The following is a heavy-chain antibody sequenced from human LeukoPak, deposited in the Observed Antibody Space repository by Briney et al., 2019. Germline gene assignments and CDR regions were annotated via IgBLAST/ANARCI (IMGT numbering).Heavy chain of an antibody. CDR3: TTDLGTYYHGSQRLIPIDY. Sequence: GGSLRLSCVDSGFTFTNAWVSWVRQAPGKGLEWIGRIKSKTDGETTNYAEPVRGRFTISRDDSKSAVYLQMNSLKIEDTAVYYCTTDLGTYYHGSQRLIPIDYWGQGTLVTVSS. D-gene: IGHD3-10*01. V-gene: IGHV3-15*01. J-gene: IGHJ4*02. CDR1: GFTFTNAW. CDR2: IKSKTDGETT.